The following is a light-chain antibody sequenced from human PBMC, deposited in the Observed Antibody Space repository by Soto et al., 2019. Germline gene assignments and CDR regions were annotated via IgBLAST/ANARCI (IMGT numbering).Light chain of an antibody. CDR1: RTISSY. CDR3: QQSYSIPLT. J-gene: IGKJ4*01. V-gene: IGKV1-39*01. CDR2: AAS. Sequence: DIQMTQSPSSLSASVGDRVTIACRASRTISSYLNWYQQKPGKAPNLLIYAASSLQSGVPSRFNGSGSGTDFTLTISSLQPEDVATYYCQQSYSIPLTFGGGTKVEIK.